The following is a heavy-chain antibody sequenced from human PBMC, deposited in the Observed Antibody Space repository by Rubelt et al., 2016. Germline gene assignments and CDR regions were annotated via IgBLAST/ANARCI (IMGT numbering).Heavy chain of an antibody. V-gene: IGHV4-59*01. Sequence: TCTVSGGSISSYYWSWIRQPPGKGLEWIGYIYYSGSTNYNPSLKSRVTISVDTSKNQFSLKLSSVTAADTAVYYCARARLQLWAFDYWGQGTLVTVSS. CDR2: IYYSGST. CDR1: GGSISSYY. D-gene: IGHD5-18*01. CDR3: ARARLQLWAFDY. J-gene: IGHJ4*02.